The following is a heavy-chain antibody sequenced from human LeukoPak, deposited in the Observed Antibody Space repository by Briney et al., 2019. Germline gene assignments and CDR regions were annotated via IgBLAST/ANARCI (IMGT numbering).Heavy chain of an antibody. D-gene: IGHD3-10*01. Sequence: GGSLRLSCAASGFTFDDYAMHWVRQAPGKGLEWVSGISWNSGSIGYADSVKGRFTISRDNAKNSLYLQMNSLRAEDTALYYCAKASGRLYYYYYMDVWGKGTTVTISS. V-gene: IGHV3-9*01. CDR3: AKASGRLYYYYYMDV. CDR1: GFTFDDYA. CDR2: ISWNSGSI. J-gene: IGHJ6*03.